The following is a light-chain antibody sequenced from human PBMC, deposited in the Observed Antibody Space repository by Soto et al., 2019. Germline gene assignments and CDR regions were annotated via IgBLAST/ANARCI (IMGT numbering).Light chain of an antibody. CDR3: QPSDYVPPT. Sequence: DIQMTQSPSSLSASVGDKVTITCQASQDINYSLNWYQQKPGKAPKLLIYDTSNLETGVPSRFSGSGSGTDFTFTISTLQPEDLATYYCQPSDYVPPTFGQGTKVEVK. CDR2: DTS. V-gene: IGKV1-33*01. J-gene: IGKJ1*01. CDR1: QDINYS.